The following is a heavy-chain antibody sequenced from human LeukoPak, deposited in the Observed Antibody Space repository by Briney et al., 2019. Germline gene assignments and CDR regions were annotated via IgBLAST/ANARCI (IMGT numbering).Heavy chain of an antibody. Sequence: PGGSLRLSCAASGFTFSSYSMNWVRQAPGKGLEWVSSISGSSSYIYYADSVKGRFTISRDNAKNSLYLQMNSLRAEDTAVYYCARDSTEIVVVPAAFDYWGQGTLVTVSS. J-gene: IGHJ4*02. D-gene: IGHD2-2*01. CDR3: ARDSTEIVVVPAAFDY. CDR2: ISGSSSYI. CDR1: GFTFSSYS. V-gene: IGHV3-21*01.